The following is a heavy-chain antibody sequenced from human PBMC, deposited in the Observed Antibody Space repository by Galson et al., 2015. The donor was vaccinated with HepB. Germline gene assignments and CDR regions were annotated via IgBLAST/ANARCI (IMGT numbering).Heavy chain of an antibody. Sequence: SLRLSCAASGFTFSSYWMHWVRQAPGKGLVWVSRINSDGSSTSYADSVKGRFTISRDNAKNTLYLQMNSLRAEDTAVYYCARGLRIAARPQDYWGQGTLVTVSS. CDR1: GFTFSSYW. V-gene: IGHV3-74*01. J-gene: IGHJ4*02. D-gene: IGHD6-6*01. CDR2: INSDGSST. CDR3: ARGLRIAARPQDY.